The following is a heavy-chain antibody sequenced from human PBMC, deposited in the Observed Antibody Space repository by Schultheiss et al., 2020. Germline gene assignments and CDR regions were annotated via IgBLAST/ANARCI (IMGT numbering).Heavy chain of an antibody. Sequence: SETLSLTCTVSGYSISSGYYWSWIRQPPGKGLEWIGYIYYSGSTNYNPSLKSRVTISVDTSKNQFSLKLTSVTAADTAVYYCARHFSGTYYTNYYYMDVWGKGTTVTVSS. CDR1: GYSISSGYY. CDR2: IYYSGST. V-gene: IGHV4-59*08. J-gene: IGHJ6*03. D-gene: IGHD3-10*01. CDR3: ARHFSGTYYTNYYYMDV.